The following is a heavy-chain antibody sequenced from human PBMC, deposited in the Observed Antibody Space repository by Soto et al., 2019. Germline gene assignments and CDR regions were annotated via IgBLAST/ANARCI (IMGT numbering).Heavy chain of an antibody. CDR3: ARDGSSWYPWVTGMDV. CDR2: IYYSGST. Sequence: SETLSLTCTVSGGSISSGDYYWSWIRQPPGKGLEWIGYIYYSGSTYYNPSLKGRVTISVDTSKNQFSLKLSSVTAADTAVYYCARDGSSWYPWVTGMDVWGQGTTVTVSS. V-gene: IGHV4-30-4*01. J-gene: IGHJ6*02. CDR1: GGSISSGDYY. D-gene: IGHD6-13*01.